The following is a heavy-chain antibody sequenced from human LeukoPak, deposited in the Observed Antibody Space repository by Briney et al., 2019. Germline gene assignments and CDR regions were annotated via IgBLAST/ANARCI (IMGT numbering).Heavy chain of an antibody. Sequence: PGGSLRLSCAASGFTFSSYSMNWVRQAPGKGLEWVSSISSSSSYIYYADSVKGRFTISRDNAKNSLYLQMNSLRAEDTAVYYCARVHSGSYSFDYWGQGTLVTVSS. J-gene: IGHJ4*02. D-gene: IGHD1-26*01. CDR1: GFTFSSYS. CDR3: ARVHSGSYSFDY. V-gene: IGHV3-21*01. CDR2: ISSSSSYI.